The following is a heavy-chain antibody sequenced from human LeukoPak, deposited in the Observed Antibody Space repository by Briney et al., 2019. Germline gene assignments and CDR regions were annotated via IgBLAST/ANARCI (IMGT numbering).Heavy chain of an antibody. J-gene: IGHJ4*02. CDR2: ISFSGSDT. CDR3: AKGGSIGSYFAAFHY. V-gene: IGHV3-23*01. D-gene: IGHD1-26*01. CDR1: GFTFRNYA. Sequence: GGSLRLSCAASGFTFRNYAMSWVRQAPGKGLEWVSAISFSGSDTYYADSVKGRFTISRYNSKNTLYLQMNSLRADDTAVYYCAKGGSIGSYFAAFHYWGQGTLVTVSS.